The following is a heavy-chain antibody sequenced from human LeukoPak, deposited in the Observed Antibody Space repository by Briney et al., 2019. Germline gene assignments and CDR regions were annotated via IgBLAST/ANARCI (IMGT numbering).Heavy chain of an antibody. CDR3: ARHGGLWFGEFYYYYYMDV. V-gene: IGHV4-39*07. J-gene: IGHJ6*03. CDR1: GGSISSSSYY. Sequence: SETLSLTCTVSGGSISSSSYYWGWIRQPPGKGLEWIGSIYYSGSTYYNPSLKSRVTISVDTSRNQFSLKLSSVTAADTAVYYCARHGGLWFGEFYYYYYMDVWGKGTTVTISS. CDR2: IYYSGST. D-gene: IGHD3-10*01.